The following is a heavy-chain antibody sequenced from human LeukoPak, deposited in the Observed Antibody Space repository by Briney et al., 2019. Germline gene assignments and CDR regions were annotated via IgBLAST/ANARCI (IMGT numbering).Heavy chain of an antibody. V-gene: IGHV1-46*01. CDR2: INPSDGST. Sequence: ASVKVSCKASGYTFTGYYMHWVRQAPGQGLEWMGIINPSDGSTSYAPKFQGRVTMTRDTSTSTVYMELSSLRSEDTAVYYCARDDPSGSYYPDYWGQATLVTVSS. CDR3: ARDDPSGSYYPDY. D-gene: IGHD1-26*01. J-gene: IGHJ4*02. CDR1: GYTFTGYY.